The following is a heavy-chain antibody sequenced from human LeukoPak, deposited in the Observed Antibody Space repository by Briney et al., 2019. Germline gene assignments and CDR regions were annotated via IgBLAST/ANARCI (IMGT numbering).Heavy chain of an antibody. Sequence: GESLKISCQASGYPFTSHWIGWVPQMPGKGLECMGHIYPDDSDNTYSPSFQGQVTISADKSFSTACLQWSSLKASDTAIYYCARLGGDTYYFGSASYPNWYFDLWGRGTLVTVSS. CDR2: IYPDDSDN. CDR1: GYPFTSHW. CDR3: ARLGGDTYYFGSASYPNWYFDL. D-gene: IGHD3-10*01. J-gene: IGHJ2*01. V-gene: IGHV5-51*01.